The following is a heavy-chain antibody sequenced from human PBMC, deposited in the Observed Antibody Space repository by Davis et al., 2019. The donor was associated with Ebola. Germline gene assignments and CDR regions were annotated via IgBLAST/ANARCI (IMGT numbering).Heavy chain of an antibody. D-gene: IGHD5-24*01. CDR3: ASDLMGYYYYGMDV. CDR2: ISSGSSTI. Sequence: PGGSLRLSCAASGFTFSSYSMNWVRQAPGKGLEWVSYISSGSSTIYYADSVKGRFTISRDNAKNSLYLQMNSLRDEDTAVYYCASDLMGYYYYGMDVWGKGTTVTVSS. J-gene: IGHJ6*04. CDR1: GFTFSSYS. V-gene: IGHV3-48*02.